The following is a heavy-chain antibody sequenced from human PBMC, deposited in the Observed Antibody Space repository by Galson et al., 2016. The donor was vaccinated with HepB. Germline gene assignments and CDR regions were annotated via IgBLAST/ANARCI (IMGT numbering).Heavy chain of an antibody. CDR2: ISDNTAGT. J-gene: IGHJ6*02. CDR1: GFTLSAYW. D-gene: IGHD2-15*01. V-gene: IGHV3-23*01. Sequence: SLRLSCAASGFTLSAYWMSWVRQAPGKGLEWVSDISDNTAGTKYADSVKGRFTISRDNSKNTVYLQMNSLRGEYTALYYCAKRMSYSYYYAMDIWGQGTTVTVSS. CDR3: AKRMSYSYYYAMDI.